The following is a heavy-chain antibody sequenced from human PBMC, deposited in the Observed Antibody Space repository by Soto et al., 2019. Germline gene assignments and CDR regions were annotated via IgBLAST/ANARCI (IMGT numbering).Heavy chain of an antibody. CDR1: GFKFSIYS. J-gene: IGHJ4*02. CDR2: ITSDTKTI. Sequence: EVQLVESGGALVQPGGSLRLSCAASGFKFSIYSMNWVRQAPGNGLEWSAYITSDTKTIKYGDSVKGRFTISRDNAKNSVYLQMNSLSDEDTAVYYCARSVEGHFDYWGQGTVVTVSS. V-gene: IGHV3-48*02. D-gene: IGHD6-19*01. CDR3: ARSVEGHFDY.